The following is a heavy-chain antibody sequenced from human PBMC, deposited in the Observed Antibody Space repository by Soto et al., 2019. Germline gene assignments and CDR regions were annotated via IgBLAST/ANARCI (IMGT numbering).Heavy chain of an antibody. CDR1: GFTFSSYA. CDR2: ISGSGGST. V-gene: IGHV3-23*01. D-gene: IGHD3-10*01. Sequence: GGSLRLSCAASGFTFSSYAMSWVRQAPGKGLEWVSAISGSGGSTYYADSVKGRSTISRDNSKNTLYLQMNSLRAEDTAVYYCAKGPWYYYGSGSYPQVFDYWGQGTLVTVSS. J-gene: IGHJ4*02. CDR3: AKGPWYYYGSGSYPQVFDY.